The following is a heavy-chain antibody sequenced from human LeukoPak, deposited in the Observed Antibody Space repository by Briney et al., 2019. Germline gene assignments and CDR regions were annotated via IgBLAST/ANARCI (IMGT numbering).Heavy chain of an antibody. Sequence: SETLSLTCTVSVGSINNYFWSWIRQPPGKGLEWIGQITYSGNTKYNPSLKSRVTISVDTSKNQFSLNLRAVTTADTAVYYCAREGSDWNYYYYMDVWGKGTTVTISS. CDR1: VGSINNYF. CDR3: AREGSDWNYYYYMDV. CDR2: ITYSGNT. D-gene: IGHD6-19*01. J-gene: IGHJ6*03. V-gene: IGHV4-59*01.